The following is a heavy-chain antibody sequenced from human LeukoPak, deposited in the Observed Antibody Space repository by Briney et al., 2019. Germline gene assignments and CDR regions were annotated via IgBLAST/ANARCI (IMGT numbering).Heavy chain of an antibody. V-gene: IGHV4-61*02. Sequence: ASQTLSLTCTVSGGSISSGSYYWSWIRQPAGKGLEWIGRIYTSGSTNYNPSLKSRVTISVDTSKNQFSLKVSSVTAADTAVYYCARGPTHIAAASYYFDYWGQGTLVIVSS. CDR3: ARGPTHIAAASYYFDY. J-gene: IGHJ4*02. CDR2: IYTSGST. CDR1: GGSISSGSYY. D-gene: IGHD6-13*01.